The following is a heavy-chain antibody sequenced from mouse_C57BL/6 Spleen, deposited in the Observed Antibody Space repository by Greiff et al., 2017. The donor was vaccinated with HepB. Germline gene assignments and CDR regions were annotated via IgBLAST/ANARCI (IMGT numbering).Heavy chain of an antibody. V-gene: IGHV1-7*01. CDR1: GYTFTSYW. D-gene: IGHD4-1*01. CDR3: ARPRGANWDPYYAMDY. Sequence: QVQLQQSGAELAKPGASVKLSCKASGYTFTSYWMHWVKQRPGQGLEWIGYINPSSGYTKYNQKVKDKATLTADKSSSTDYMQLSSLTDEDSAVYDCARPRGANWDPYYAMDYWGQGTSVTVSS. J-gene: IGHJ4*01. CDR2: INPSSGYT.